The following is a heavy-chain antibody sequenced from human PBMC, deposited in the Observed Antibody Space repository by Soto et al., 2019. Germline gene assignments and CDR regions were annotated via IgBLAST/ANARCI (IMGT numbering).Heavy chain of an antibody. D-gene: IGHD3-3*01. J-gene: IGHJ6*02. CDR3: ASVLRLLEWSCYYYYGMDG. CDR1: GYTFTSYY. V-gene: IGHV1-46*01. CDR2: INPSGGST. Sequence: ASVKVSCKASGYTFTSYYMHWVRQAPGQGLEWMGIINPSGGSTSYAQKFQGRVTMTRDTSTSTVYMELSSLRSEDTAVYYCASVLRLLEWSCYYYYGMDGWGRGTTVTVSS.